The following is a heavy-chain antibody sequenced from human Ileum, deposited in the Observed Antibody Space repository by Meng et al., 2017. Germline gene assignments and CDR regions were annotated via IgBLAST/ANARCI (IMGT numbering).Heavy chain of an antibody. V-gene: IGHV3-23*01. Sequence: DVQWLESGGGLIQPGGSLRRSCAASGFTFSNSAMSWVRQVPGKGLEWVSAIGGSGTSTYYADSVKGRFTISRDNSKNTVYLDIYSLRVDDAARYFCAREAWMPFWFDPWGLGTLVTVSS. CDR2: IGGSGTST. CDR1: GFTFSNSA. D-gene: IGHD5-12*01. CDR3: AREAWMPFWFDP. J-gene: IGHJ5*02.